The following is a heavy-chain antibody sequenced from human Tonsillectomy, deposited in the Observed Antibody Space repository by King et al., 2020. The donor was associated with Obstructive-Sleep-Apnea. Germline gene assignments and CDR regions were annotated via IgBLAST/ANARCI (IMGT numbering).Heavy chain of an antibody. CDR3: ARANGSGSYWH. CDR2: ISSSSSYI. V-gene: IGHV3-21*01. J-gene: IGHJ4*01. D-gene: IGHD3-10*01. CDR1: GFTFSLYS. Sequence: VQLVESGGGLVKPGGSLRLSCAASGFTFSLYSMNWVRQAPGKRLEWVSSISSSSSYIYYADSVKGRFTISRDNAKNSLYLQMNSLRAEDTAVYYCARANGSGSYWHWGQGTLVTVSS.